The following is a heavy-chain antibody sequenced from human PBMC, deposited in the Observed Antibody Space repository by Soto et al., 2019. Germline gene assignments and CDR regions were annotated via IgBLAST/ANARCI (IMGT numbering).Heavy chain of an antibody. J-gene: IGHJ4*02. V-gene: IGHV1-18*01. CDR2: ISAYNGNT. D-gene: IGHD3-9*01. CDR3: ARDPGFRSDY. CDR1: GYTFTSYG. Sequence: QVQLVQSGAEVKKPGASVKVSCKASGYTFTSYGISWVRQAPGQGLEWMGWISAYNGNTNYAQKLQGRVTMTTDTXXXXXXXXXXXXXXXXXXXXYCARDPGFRSDYWGQGTLVTVSS.